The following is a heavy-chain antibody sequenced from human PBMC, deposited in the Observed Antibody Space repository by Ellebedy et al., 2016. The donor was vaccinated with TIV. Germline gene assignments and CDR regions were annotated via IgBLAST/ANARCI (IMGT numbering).Heavy chain of an antibody. V-gene: IGHV4-4*07. CDR3: ARGRGTLDP. CDR2: IYASGKT. Sequence: SETLSLTXTVSGDSINDYYWSWIRQPAGKGLEWIGRIYASGKTDYNLFLKSRVTMSVDTSKNQISLRLSLVTAADTAIYYCARGRGTLDPWGPGTLVTVSS. J-gene: IGHJ5*02. CDR1: GDSINDYY.